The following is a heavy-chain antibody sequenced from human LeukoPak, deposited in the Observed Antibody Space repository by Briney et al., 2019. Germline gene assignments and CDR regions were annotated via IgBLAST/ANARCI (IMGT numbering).Heavy chain of an antibody. D-gene: IGHD6-6*01. CDR2: ISTSSSYI. CDR3: ARKGLHSSSYLGDWYFDL. Sequence: PGGSLRLSCAASGFTFSSYSMNWVRQAPGKGLEWVSSISTSSSYIYYADSVKGRFTISRDNAKNSLYLQMNSLRAEDTAVYYCARKGLHSSSYLGDWYFDLWGRGTLVTVSS. J-gene: IGHJ2*01. V-gene: IGHV3-21*01. CDR1: GFTFSSYS.